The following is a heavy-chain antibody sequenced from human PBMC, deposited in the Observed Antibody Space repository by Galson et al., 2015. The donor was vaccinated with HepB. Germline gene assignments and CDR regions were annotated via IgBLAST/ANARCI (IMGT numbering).Heavy chain of an antibody. CDR3: AKGRGRGELTFDP. D-gene: IGHD1-1*01. V-gene: IGHV3-23*01. J-gene: IGHJ5*02. Sequence: SLRLSCAASGFRVSGDVMTWVRQSPGKGLQWVSSISGAGSTSYYLKSVEGRFIISRDNSNNTVSLQMDSVRVDDTGVYFCAKGRGRGELTFDPWGRGTQVIVSS. CDR2: ISGAGSTS. CDR1: GFRVSGDV.